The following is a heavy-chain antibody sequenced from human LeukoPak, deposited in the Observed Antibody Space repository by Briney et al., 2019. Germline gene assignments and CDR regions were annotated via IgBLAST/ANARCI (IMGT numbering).Heavy chain of an antibody. CDR1: GFTFSSYA. CDR2: ISGSAYST. V-gene: IGHV3-23*01. J-gene: IGHJ4*02. D-gene: IGHD5/OR15-5a*01. CDR3: AKEAGYSVYDFPDF. Sequence: PGGSLRLSCAASGFTFSSYAMSWVRQAPGKGLEWVSAISGSAYSTYYADSVKGRFTISRDNSKNTLYLQMNSLGAEDMAVYYCAKEAGYSVYDFPDFWGQGTLVTVSS.